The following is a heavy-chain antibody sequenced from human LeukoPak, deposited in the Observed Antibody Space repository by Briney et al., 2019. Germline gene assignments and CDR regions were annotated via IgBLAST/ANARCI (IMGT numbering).Heavy chain of an antibody. J-gene: IGHJ4*02. CDR3: AKGMDWNGGHLDY. D-gene: IGHD1-1*01. Sequence: PGGSLRLSCAASGFTFSSYAMSWVRQAPGMGLEWVSAISGSGGSTYYADSVKGRFTISRDNSKNTLYLQMNSLRAEDTAVYYCAKGMDWNGGHLDYWGQGTLVTVSS. V-gene: IGHV3-23*01. CDR1: GFTFSSYA. CDR2: ISGSGGST.